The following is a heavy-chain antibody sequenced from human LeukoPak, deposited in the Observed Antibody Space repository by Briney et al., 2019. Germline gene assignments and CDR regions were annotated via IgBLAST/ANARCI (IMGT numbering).Heavy chain of an antibody. Sequence: GGSLRLSCAASGFTFSNYEMNWVRQTPGKGLEWVSYISSSGGTIYYADPVKGRFTISRDNAKNSLYLQMNSLRAEDTAVYYCVRDRVGGPGYFDYWGQGTLVTVSS. CDR2: ISSSGGTI. D-gene: IGHD3-10*01. CDR1: GFTFSNYE. V-gene: IGHV3-48*03. CDR3: VRDRVGGPGYFDY. J-gene: IGHJ4*02.